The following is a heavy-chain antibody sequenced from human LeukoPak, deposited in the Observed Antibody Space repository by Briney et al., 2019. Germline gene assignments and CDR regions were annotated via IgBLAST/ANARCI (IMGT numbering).Heavy chain of an antibody. V-gene: IGHV3-48*03. CDR1: GFTFSSYD. D-gene: IGHD3-10*01. J-gene: IGHJ6*03. CDR2: ISSSGITI. CDR3: ARDQYGSGDGYYMDL. Sequence: GGSLRLSCAASGFTFSSYDMNWVRQAPGKGLEWVSYISSSGITIFYADSVKGRFTISRDNAKNSLYLQMNSLRSEDTALYYCARDQYGSGDGYYMDLWGKGTTVTIPS.